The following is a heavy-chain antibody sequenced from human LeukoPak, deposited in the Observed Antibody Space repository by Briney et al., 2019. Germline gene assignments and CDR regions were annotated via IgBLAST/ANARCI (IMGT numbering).Heavy chain of an antibody. J-gene: IGHJ4*02. CDR3: ARGYSSPVPNFDY. Sequence: ASVKVSCKASGGTFSSYAISWVRQAPGQGLGWMGWINPNNGGTSYAQKFQGRVTMTRDTSITTSYMELPSLTSDDTAVYYCARGYSSPVPNFDYWGQGTLVTVSS. V-gene: IGHV1-2*02. CDR1: GGTFSSYA. D-gene: IGHD6-13*01. CDR2: INPNNGGT.